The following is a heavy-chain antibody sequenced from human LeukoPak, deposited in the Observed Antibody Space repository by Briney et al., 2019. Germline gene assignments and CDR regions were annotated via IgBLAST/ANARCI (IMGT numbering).Heavy chain of an antibody. Sequence: ASVKVSCKASGNTFTSYGISWVRQAPGQGLEWMGWISAYNGNTNYAQKLQGRVTMTTDTSTSTAYMELRSLRSDDTAVYYCAREREGIRLGELSYSDYWGQGTLVTVSS. CDR3: AREREGIRLGELSYSDY. D-gene: IGHD3-16*02. V-gene: IGHV1-18*01. CDR1: GNTFTSYG. J-gene: IGHJ4*02. CDR2: ISAYNGNT.